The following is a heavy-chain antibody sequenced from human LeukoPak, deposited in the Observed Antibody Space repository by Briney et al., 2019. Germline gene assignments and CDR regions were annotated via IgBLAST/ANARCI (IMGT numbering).Heavy chain of an antibody. J-gene: IGHJ5*02. CDR2: INHSGST. CDR3: ARGKRQWLPKSWFDP. V-gene: IGHV4-34*01. CDR1: GGSFSGYY. Sequence: PSETLSLTCAVYGGSFSGYYWSWIRQPPGKGLEWIGEINHSGSTNYNPSLKSRVTISVDTSKNQFSLKLSSVTAADTAVYYCARGKRQWLPKSWFDPWGQGTLVTVSS. D-gene: IGHD6-19*01.